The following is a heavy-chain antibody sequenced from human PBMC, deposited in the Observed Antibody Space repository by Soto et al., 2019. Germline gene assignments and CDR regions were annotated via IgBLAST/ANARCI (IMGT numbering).Heavy chain of an antibody. CDR3: ARRGSSRQIYHYGMDV. J-gene: IGHJ6*02. CDR1: GDSVSSSYYY. V-gene: IGHV4-39*01. D-gene: IGHD6-13*01. CDR2: IFYSGST. Sequence: QVQLQESGPGLVKPSETLSLTCTVSGDSVSSSYYYWGWIRQPPGKGLEWIGSIFYSGSTYYNPSLKSRVTISVDTSKNQFSLKLSSVTAADTAVYYCARRGSSRQIYHYGMDVWCQGTTVTVSS.